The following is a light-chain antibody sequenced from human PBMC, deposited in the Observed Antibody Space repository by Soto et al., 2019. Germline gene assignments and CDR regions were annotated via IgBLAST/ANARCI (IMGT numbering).Light chain of an antibody. CDR1: QSVSSY. CDR2: DAS. V-gene: IGKV3-11*01. Sequence: EIVLTQSPGTLSLSPGERATLSCRASQSVSSYLAWYQQKPGQAPRLLTYDASNRATGIPARFSGSGSGTDFTLTISSLEPEDFAVYYCQQRSNWPRRITFGQGTRLEIK. J-gene: IGKJ5*01. CDR3: QQRSNWPRRIT.